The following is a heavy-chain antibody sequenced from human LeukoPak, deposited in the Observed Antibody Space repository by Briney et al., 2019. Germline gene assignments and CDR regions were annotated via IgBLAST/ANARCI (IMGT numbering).Heavy chain of an antibody. J-gene: IGHJ4*02. D-gene: IGHD3-22*01. V-gene: IGHV1-3*01. CDR3: ARVTYYYDSSGCYRHQLPDY. CDR2: INAGNGNT. CDR1: GYTFTSYA. Sequence: ASVKVSCKASGYTFTSYAMHWVRQAPGQRLEWMGWINAGNGNTKYSQKFQGRVTITRDTSASTAHMELSSLRSEDTAVYYCARVTYYYDSSGCYRHQLPDYWGQGTLVTVSS.